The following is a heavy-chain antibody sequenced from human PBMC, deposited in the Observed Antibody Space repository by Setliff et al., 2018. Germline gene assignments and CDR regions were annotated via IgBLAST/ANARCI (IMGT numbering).Heavy chain of an antibody. D-gene: IGHD6-19*01. Sequence: PSETLSLTCTVSGGSISSSSYYWGWIRQPPGKGLEWIGSIYYSGSTYYNPSLKSRFTISVDTSKYQFSLKLSSVTAADTAVYYCARVSQYSSGWYYYYYYGMDVWGQGTTVTVSS. CDR1: GGSISSSSYY. CDR3: ARVSQYSSGWYYYYYYGMDV. J-gene: IGHJ6*02. CDR2: IYYSGST. V-gene: IGHV4-39*07.